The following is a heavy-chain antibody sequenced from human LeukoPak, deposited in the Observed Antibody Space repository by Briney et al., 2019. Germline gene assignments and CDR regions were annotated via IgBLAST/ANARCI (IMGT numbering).Heavy chain of an antibody. CDR3: AKDGATYGGYYYYSYMDV. Sequence: PGGSLRLSCAASGFTFSSYAMSWVRQAPGNGLEWVSAISGSGGSTYYADSVKGRFTISRDKAKNTLYLQMTRLRAEATAVYYCAKDGATYGGYYYYSYMDVWGKGTTVTVSS. CDR2: ISGSGGST. J-gene: IGHJ6*03. D-gene: IGHD4/OR15-4a*01. CDR1: GFTFSSYA. V-gene: IGHV3-23*01.